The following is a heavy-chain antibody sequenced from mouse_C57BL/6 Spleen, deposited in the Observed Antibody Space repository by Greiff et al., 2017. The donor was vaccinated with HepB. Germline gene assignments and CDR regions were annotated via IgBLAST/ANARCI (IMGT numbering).Heavy chain of an antibody. J-gene: IGHJ1*03. CDR3: ARLDYGSSYGYFDV. V-gene: IGHV1-18*01. CDR2: INPNNGGT. CDR1: GYTFTDYN. D-gene: IGHD1-1*01. Sequence: EVKLMESGPELVKPGASVKIPCKASGYTFTDYNMDWVKQSHGKSLEWIGDINPNNGGTIYNQKFKGKATLTVDKSSSTAYMELRSLTSEDTAVYYCARLDYGSSYGYFDVWGTGTTVTVSS.